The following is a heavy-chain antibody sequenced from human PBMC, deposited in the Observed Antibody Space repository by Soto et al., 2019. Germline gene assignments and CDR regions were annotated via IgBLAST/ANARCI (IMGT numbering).Heavy chain of an antibody. D-gene: IGHD2-8*02. CDR3: ARGGGVYYFDY. Sequence: NPSETLSLTCTVSGGSISSYYWSWIRQPPGKGLEWIGYIYYSGITDYNPSLKSRVTISVDTSKSQFSLKLSSVTAADTAVYYCARGGGVYYFDYWGQGTLVTVSS. V-gene: IGHV4-59*01. CDR1: GGSISSYY. CDR2: IYYSGIT. J-gene: IGHJ4*02.